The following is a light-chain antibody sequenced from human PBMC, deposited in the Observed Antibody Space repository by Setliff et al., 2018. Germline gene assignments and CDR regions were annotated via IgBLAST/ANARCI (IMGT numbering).Light chain of an antibody. Sequence: QSVLTQPPSVSGSPGQSGTISCTGTYSDIGGHDRVSWYQQAPGAAPKLIIYEVFHRPSGVPVRFSGSKSGTTASLTISGLQAEDEADYFCGSFSSTTTFYVFGPGPKVTVL. V-gene: IGLV2-18*02. J-gene: IGLJ1*01. CDR3: GSFSSTTTFYV. CDR1: YSDIGGHDR. CDR2: EVF.